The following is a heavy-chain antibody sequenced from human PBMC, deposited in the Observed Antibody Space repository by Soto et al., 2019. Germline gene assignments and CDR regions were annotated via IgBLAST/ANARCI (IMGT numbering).Heavy chain of an antibody. Sequence: GGSLRLSCAASGFTFGASNLQWVRQASGKGLEWLGRIGSKGETYATTYAASVKGRFTISRDDSKKTAYLQMNNLESEDTAVYYCAKAKDAFDIWGQGTMVTVSS. CDR2: IGSKGETYAT. CDR3: AKAKDAFDI. J-gene: IGHJ3*02. V-gene: IGHV3-73*01. CDR1: GFTFGASN.